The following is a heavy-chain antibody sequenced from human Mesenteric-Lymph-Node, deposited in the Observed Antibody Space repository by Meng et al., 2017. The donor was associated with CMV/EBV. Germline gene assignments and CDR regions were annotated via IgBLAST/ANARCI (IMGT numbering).Heavy chain of an antibody. CDR2: IYSGRYT. V-gene: IGHV3-66*02. D-gene: IGHD1-26*01. Sequence: LSLTCAASGFTVSSNYMSWVRQAPGKGLEWVSSIYSGRYTYYPDSVKGRFTISSDDSKNTLYLQMNSLRDEDTAIYFCGAIYDMDVWGQGTTVTVSS. J-gene: IGHJ6*02. CDR3: GAIYDMDV. CDR1: GFTVSSNY.